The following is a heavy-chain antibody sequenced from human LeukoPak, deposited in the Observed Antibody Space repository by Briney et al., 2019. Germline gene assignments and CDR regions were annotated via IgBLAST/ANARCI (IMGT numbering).Heavy chain of an antibody. CDR1: GRPLSNYY. Sequence: SDTLSLTCSVSGRPLSNYYWSWIREPPGKGLEWIAYIHYSGNTHYNPSLKSRVTISVDTSKNQFSLKLASVTAADTAVYYCARVDDTSGYFYKFDYWGQGTLVTVSS. CDR3: ARVDDTSGYFYKFDY. V-gene: IGHV4-59*07. J-gene: IGHJ4*02. D-gene: IGHD3-22*01. CDR2: IHYSGNT.